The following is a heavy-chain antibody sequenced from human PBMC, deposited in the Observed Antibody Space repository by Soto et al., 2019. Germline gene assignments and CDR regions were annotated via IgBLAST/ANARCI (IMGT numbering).Heavy chain of an antibody. J-gene: IGHJ4*02. Sequence: EVQLVESGGGLVQPGGSLRLSCAASGFTFSSYWMSWVRQAPGKGLEWVAIIKQDGSEKYYVDSVKGRFTISRDNAKNSLFLQMNSLRVEDTAVYYCARDETYYCGSGPVGGPGTLVTVSS. CDR2: IKQDGSEK. V-gene: IGHV3-7*01. CDR3: ARDETYYCGSGPV. D-gene: IGHD3-10*01. CDR1: GFTFSSYW.